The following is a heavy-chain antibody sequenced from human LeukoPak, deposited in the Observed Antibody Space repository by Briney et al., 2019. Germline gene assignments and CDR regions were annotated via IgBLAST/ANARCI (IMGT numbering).Heavy chain of an antibody. Sequence: GGSLRLSCAASGFTFSSYWMSWVRQAPGKGLEWVANIKQDGSEKYYVDSVKGRFTISRDNAKNSLYLQMNSLRAEDTAVYYCARDYSRGPYYYGMDVWGQGTTVTVSS. V-gene: IGHV3-7*05. CDR1: GFTFSSYW. D-gene: IGHD6-13*01. CDR3: ARDYSRGPYYYGMDV. J-gene: IGHJ6*02. CDR2: IKQDGSEK.